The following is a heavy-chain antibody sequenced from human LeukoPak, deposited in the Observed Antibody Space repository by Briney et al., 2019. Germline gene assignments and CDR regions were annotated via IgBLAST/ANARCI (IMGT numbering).Heavy chain of an antibody. CDR3: AKDDGWFGGSLAHFDS. CDR1: GFTFSTYA. V-gene: IGHV3-23*01. Sequence: PGGSLRLSCAASGFTFSTYAMGWVRQAPGKGLEWVSAISGDTTITSYVDSVKGRFTISRDNSNNMLYLQMNSLRAEDTALYYCAKDDGWFGGSLAHFDSWGQGTLVTVSS. J-gene: IGHJ4*02. D-gene: IGHD3-10*01. CDR2: ISGDTTIT.